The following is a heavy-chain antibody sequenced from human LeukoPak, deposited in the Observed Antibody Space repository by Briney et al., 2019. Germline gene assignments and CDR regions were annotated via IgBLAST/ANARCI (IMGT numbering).Heavy chain of an antibody. CDR2: IYYSGST. D-gene: IGHD3-10*01. CDR3: ARDRDYYGSGRILDY. J-gene: IGHJ4*02. V-gene: IGHV4-59*01. CDR1: GGSISSYH. Sequence: SETLSLTCTVSGGSISSYHWSWIRQPPGKGLEWIGYIYYSGSTNYNPSLKSRVTISVDTSKNQFSLKLSSVTAADTAVYHCARDRDYYGSGRILDYWGQGTLVTVSS.